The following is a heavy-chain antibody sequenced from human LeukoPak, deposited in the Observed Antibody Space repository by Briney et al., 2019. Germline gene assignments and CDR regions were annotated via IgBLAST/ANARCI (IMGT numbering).Heavy chain of an antibody. D-gene: IGHD5-24*01. Sequence: PGGSLRLSCAASGFTFSNYAMSWVRQAPGKGLECLANIKEDGSETYYADSVKGRFTISRDNPKNLLFLQINSLRVEDTAVYYCARETPRRGETRDGYRWGQGTLVTVSS. J-gene: IGHJ4*02. CDR1: GFTFSNYA. CDR2: IKEDGSET. CDR3: ARETPRRGETRDGYR. V-gene: IGHV3-7*01.